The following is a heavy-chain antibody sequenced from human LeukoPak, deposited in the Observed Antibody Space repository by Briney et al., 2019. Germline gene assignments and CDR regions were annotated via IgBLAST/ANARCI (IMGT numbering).Heavy chain of an antibody. CDR2: IIPIFGTA. CDR1: GGTLITYA. J-gene: IGHJ1*01. D-gene: IGHD3-22*01. V-gene: IGHV1-69*13. CDR3: ARAGFVTYDSSGYWSDSQH. Sequence: VRVSPKASGGTLITYAISSVRQAPGQGREWMGGIIPIFGTANYAQKFHGRVTLTTDESTSTAYLDMSSLRSEDTAVYYCARAGFVTYDSSGYWSDSQHWGQGTLVTVSS.